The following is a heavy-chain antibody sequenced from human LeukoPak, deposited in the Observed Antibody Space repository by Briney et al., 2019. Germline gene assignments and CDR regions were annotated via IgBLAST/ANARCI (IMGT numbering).Heavy chain of an antibody. V-gene: IGHV4-39*07. D-gene: IGHD3-9*01. CDR3: ARAVSDYDILTGYSPWFDP. CDR2: IYYSGST. CDR1: GGSISISSYY. J-gene: IGHJ5*02. Sequence: PSETLSLTCTVSGGSISISSYYGGWIRQPPGKGREWIGSIYYSGSTYYNPSLKSRVTISVDTSKNKFSLKLSSVTAADTAVYSCARAVSDYDILTGYSPWFDPWGQGTLVTVSS.